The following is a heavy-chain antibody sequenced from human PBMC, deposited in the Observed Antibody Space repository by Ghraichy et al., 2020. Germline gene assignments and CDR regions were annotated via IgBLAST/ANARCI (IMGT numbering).Heavy chain of an antibody. D-gene: IGHD3-16*01. V-gene: IGHV4-59*01. Sequence: SETLSLTCTVSGGSISSYYWSWIRQPPGKGLEWIGYIYYSGSTNYNPSLKSRVTISVDTSKNQFSLKLSSVTAADTAVYYCARDLSDYVWGRRAAFDIWGQGTMVTVSS. CDR1: GGSISSYY. CDR2: IYYSGST. J-gene: IGHJ3*02. CDR3: ARDLSDYVWGRRAAFDI.